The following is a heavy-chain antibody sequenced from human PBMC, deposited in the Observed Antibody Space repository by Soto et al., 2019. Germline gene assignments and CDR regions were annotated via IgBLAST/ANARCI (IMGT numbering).Heavy chain of an antibody. CDR3: ARSPAYYGSGSYYGDAFDI. CDR2: IYYSGST. J-gene: IGHJ3*02. Sequence: QVQLQESGPGLVKPSETLSLTCTVSGGSISSYYWSWIRQPPGKVLECIGYIYYSGSTNYNPSLKSRVTISVDTSKNQFSLKLSSVTAADTAVYYCARSPAYYGSGSYYGDAFDIWGQGTMVTVSS. D-gene: IGHD3-10*01. CDR1: GGSISSYY. V-gene: IGHV4-59*08.